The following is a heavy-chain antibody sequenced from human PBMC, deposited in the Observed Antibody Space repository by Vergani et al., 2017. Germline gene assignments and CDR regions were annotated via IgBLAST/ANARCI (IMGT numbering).Heavy chain of an antibody. Sequence: EVQLVQSGAEVKKPGESLRLSCKGSGYSFTSYWISWVRQMPGKGLEWMGRVDPRESYTNYSQSFQGHVTISAAKAISTTYLQWSSLKASYTAMYYCARRYYYDSSSRFSYFDYWGQGTLVTVSS. J-gene: IGHJ4*02. D-gene: IGHD3-22*01. CDR3: ARRYYYDSSSRFSYFDY. V-gene: IGHV5-10-1*03. CDR2: VDPRESYT. CDR1: GYSFTSYW.